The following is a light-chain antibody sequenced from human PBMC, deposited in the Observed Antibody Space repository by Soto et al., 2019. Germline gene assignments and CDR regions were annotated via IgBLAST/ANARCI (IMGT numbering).Light chain of an antibody. CDR2: ATS. CDR3: QQVNSYPRT. Sequence: DIQLTQSPSFLSASLGDRVTITCRASRGISSYLAWYQQKPGKAPKLLIYATSTLQGGVPSRFSGSGSGTDFTLTISSLQPEDFATYYCQQVNSYPRTFGQGTKVDIK. CDR1: RGISSY. V-gene: IGKV1-9*01. J-gene: IGKJ1*01.